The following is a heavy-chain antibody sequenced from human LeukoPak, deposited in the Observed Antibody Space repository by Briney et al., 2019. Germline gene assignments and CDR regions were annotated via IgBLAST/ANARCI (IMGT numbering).Heavy chain of an antibody. J-gene: IGHJ5*02. CDR3: ARESPMDSRLRLWGWFDP. V-gene: IGHV6-1*01. CDR2: TYYRSKWYS. Sequence: SQTLSLTCDISGDSVSNSSVAWNWIRQSPSRGLEWLGRTYYRSKWYSDYVTSVKSRLTITPDTSKNQFTLQLKSVTPDDTAVYYCARESPMDSRLRLWGWFDPWGQGTLVTVSS. CDR1: GDSVSNSSVA. D-gene: IGHD2-21*02.